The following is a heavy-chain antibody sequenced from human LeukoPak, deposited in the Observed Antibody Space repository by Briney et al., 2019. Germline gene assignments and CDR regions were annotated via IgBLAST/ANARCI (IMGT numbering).Heavy chain of an antibody. D-gene: IGHD3/OR15-3a*01. J-gene: IGHJ4*02. CDR3: ARKRNFRTKPFDY. CDR2: ISSSGST. Sequence: PSQTLSLTCTVSGDSISSGDYYWSWIRQPAGKGLEWIGRISSSGSTYYNPSLKSRVTISVDTSKNQFSLKLSSVTAADTAVYYCARKRNFRTKPFDYWGQGTLVTVSS. CDR1: GDSISSGDYY. V-gene: IGHV4-61*02.